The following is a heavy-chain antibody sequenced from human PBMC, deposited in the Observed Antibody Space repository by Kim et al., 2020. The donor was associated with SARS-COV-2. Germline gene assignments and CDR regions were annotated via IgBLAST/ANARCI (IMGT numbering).Heavy chain of an antibody. CDR2: IYHSGST. J-gene: IGHJ6*02. D-gene: IGHD2-2*01. CDR3: ARDRLSEPVRHIVVVPAVDYYGMDV. CDR1: GYSISSGYY. Sequence: SETLSLTCTVSGYSISSGYYWGWIRQPPGKGLEWIGSIYHSGSTYYNPSLKSRVTISVDTSKNQLSLKLSSVAAADTAVYYCARDRLSEPVRHIVVVPAVDYYGMDVWGQGTTVTVSS. V-gene: IGHV4-38-2*02.